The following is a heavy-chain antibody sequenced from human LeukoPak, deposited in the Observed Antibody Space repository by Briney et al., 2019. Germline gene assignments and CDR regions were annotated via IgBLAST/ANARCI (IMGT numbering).Heavy chain of an antibody. CDR3: ARDSPITGSFYYYMDV. V-gene: IGHV3-48*03. CDR2: SSSSGTSI. D-gene: IGHD1-20*01. J-gene: IGHJ6*03. CDR1: GFTFSSYE. Sequence: PGGSLRRSCAASGFTFSSYEMNWVRQAPGKGREWISYSSSSGTSIYYADSVKGRFTVSRDNTKNSLYLQMNSLRAEDAAVYYCARDSPITGSFYYYMDVWGKGTTVTVSS.